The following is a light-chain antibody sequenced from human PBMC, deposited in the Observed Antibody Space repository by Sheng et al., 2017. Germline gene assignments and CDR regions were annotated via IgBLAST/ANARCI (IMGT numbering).Light chain of an antibody. J-gene: IGLJ1*01. CDR1: NSNIGNDN. Sequence: QAVLTQPPSASGTPGQRVTISCSGGNSNIGNDNVYWYQQLPGTAPKLLIYNDNQRPSWVPDRFSGSKSGTSASLAISGLRSEDEADYYCAGWDAGLSSYLFGAGTRVTVL. V-gene: IGLV1-47*02. CDR3: AGWDAGLSSYL. CDR2: NDN.